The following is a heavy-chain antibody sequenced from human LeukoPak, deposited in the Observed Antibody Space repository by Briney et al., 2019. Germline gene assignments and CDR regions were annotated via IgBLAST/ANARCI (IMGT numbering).Heavy chain of an antibody. D-gene: IGHD3-22*01. CDR1: GYTFTSYA. CDR2: INAGNGNT. V-gene: IGHV1-3*01. Sequence: GASVTVSCKASGYTFTSYAMHWVRQAPGQRLEWMGWINAGNGNTKYSQRFQGRVTITGDTSASTAYMELSSLRSEDTAVYYCARGYYPPYYDSSGYFDYWGQGTLVTVSS. J-gene: IGHJ4*02. CDR3: ARGYYPPYYDSSGYFDY.